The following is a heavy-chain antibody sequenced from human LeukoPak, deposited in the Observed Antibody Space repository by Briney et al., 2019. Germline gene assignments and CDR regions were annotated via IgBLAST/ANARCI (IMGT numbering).Heavy chain of an antibody. CDR2: IWYDGSNK. Sequence: PGRSLRLSCAASGFTFRSYGMHWVRQAPGKGLEWVAVIWYDGSNKYYSDSVKGRFTISRDNSKNTLYLQMNSLSAEDTAVYYCAWRVAGYYVDYWGQGTLVTVSS. V-gene: IGHV3-33*01. CDR3: AWRVAGYYVDY. J-gene: IGHJ4*02. D-gene: IGHD3-10*01. CDR1: GFTFRSYG.